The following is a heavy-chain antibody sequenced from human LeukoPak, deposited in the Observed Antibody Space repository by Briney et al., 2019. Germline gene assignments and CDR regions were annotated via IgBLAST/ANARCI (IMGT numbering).Heavy chain of an antibody. D-gene: IGHD6-6*01. CDR1: GFTFSSYA. V-gene: IGHV3-23*01. J-gene: IGHJ4*02. CDR2: ISGSGGST. CDR3: ANPLQYSSSYSIFDY. Sequence: GGSLRLSCAASGFTFSSYAMSWVRQAPGKGLEWVSAISGSGGSTYYADSVKGRFTISRDNSKNTLYLQMNSLRAEDTAVYYCANPLQYSSSYSIFDYWGQGTLVTVSS.